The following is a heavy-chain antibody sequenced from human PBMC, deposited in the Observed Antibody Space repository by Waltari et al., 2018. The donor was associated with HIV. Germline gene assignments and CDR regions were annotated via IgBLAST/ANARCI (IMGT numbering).Heavy chain of an antibody. Sequence: QVQLVQSGAEVKTPGSSVKVSCKASVGTFSSYAISWVRQVPGPGLEWMGGIIPIFGTANYAQKFQGRVTITADESTSTAYMELSSLRSEDTAVYYCARDSAYRPAQIGAAAIDYWGQGTLVTVSS. J-gene: IGHJ4*02. CDR3: ARDSAYRPAQIGAAAIDY. V-gene: IGHV1-69*01. D-gene: IGHD6-13*01. CDR2: IIPIFGTA. CDR1: VGTFSSYA.